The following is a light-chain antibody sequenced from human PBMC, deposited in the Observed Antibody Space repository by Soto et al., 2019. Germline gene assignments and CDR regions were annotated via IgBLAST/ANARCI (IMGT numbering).Light chain of an antibody. CDR2: DAS. J-gene: IGKJ4*01. CDR3: QQSYSTPLT. V-gene: IGKV1-39*01. Sequence: DIQMTQSPSSLSASLGDRVTITCQASQNINNYVNWYQQKPGRAPKLLIYDASNLEAGVPSRFRGSGSGTDFTLTITSLQPEDFATYYCQQSYSTPLTFGGGTKVDI. CDR1: QNINNY.